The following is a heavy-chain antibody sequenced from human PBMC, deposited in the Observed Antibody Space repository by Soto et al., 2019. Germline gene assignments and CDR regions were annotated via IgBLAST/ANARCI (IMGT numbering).Heavy chain of an antibody. V-gene: IGHV3-23*01. CDR1: GFTFSSYA. Sequence: GGSLRLSCAASGFTFSSYAMSWVRQAPGKGLEWVSAISGSGGSTYYADSVKGRFTISRDNSKNTLYLQMNSLRAEDTAVYYCAKDDSWDRVGTTVDYWGQGTLVTVSS. D-gene: IGHD1-26*01. CDR3: AKDDSWDRVGTTVDY. J-gene: IGHJ4*02. CDR2: ISGSGGST.